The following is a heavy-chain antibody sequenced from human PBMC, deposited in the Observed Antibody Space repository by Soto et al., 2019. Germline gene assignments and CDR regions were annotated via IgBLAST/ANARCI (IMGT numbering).Heavy chain of an antibody. J-gene: IGHJ3*02. CDR2: ITHDGSYK. Sequence: QVQLVESGGGVVQPGRSLRLSCAASGFTFSSYAMHWVRQAPGKGLDWVAVITHDGSYKYYADSVKGRFTISRDTSMNTLYLQMNSLRAEDTAVYYCAKESDAFDIWGQGTMVTVSS. CDR1: GFTFSSYA. CDR3: AKESDAFDI. V-gene: IGHV3-30*18.